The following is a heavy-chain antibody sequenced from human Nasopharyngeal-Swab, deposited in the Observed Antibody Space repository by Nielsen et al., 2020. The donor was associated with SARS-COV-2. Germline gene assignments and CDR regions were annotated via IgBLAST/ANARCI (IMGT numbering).Heavy chain of an antibody. CDR3: ARVIAVAGLVDI. J-gene: IGHJ3*02. Sequence: ASVNVSCKASGYTFTSYGISWVRQAPGQGLEWMGWISAYNGNTNYAQKLQGRVTMTTDTSTSTAYMELRSLRSDDTAVYYCARVIAVAGLVDIWGQGTMVTVSS. V-gene: IGHV1-18*01. CDR1: GYTFTSYG. CDR2: ISAYNGNT. D-gene: IGHD6-19*01.